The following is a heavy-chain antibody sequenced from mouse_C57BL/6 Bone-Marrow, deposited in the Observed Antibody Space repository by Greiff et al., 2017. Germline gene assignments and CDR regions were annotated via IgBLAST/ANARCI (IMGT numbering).Heavy chain of an antibody. V-gene: IGHV1-15*01. Sequence: VQLQQSGAELVRPGASVTLSCKASGYTFTDYEMHWVKQTPVHGLEWIGAIDPETGGTAYNQKFKGKAILTADKSSSTAYMELRSLTSEDSAVYYCTSLTPGFYYAMDYWGQGTSVTVSS. J-gene: IGHJ4*01. CDR2: IDPETGGT. CDR1: GYTFTDYE. CDR3: TSLTPGFYYAMDY. D-gene: IGHD4-1*01.